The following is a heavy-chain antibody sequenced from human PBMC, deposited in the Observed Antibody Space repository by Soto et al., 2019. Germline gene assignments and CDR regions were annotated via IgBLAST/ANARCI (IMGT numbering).Heavy chain of an antibody. CDR2: INHIGST. D-gene: IGHD2-2*01. Sequence: SETLSLTCTVSGASISSYYWSWIRQPPGKGLEWIGEINHIGSTNYNPSLKSRVTISVDTSKNQFSLMLSSVTAADTAVYYCARAGADYCSSTSCYALDYWGQGTLVTVSS. J-gene: IGHJ4*02. CDR3: ARAGADYCSSTSCYALDY. CDR1: GASISSYY. V-gene: IGHV4-34*01.